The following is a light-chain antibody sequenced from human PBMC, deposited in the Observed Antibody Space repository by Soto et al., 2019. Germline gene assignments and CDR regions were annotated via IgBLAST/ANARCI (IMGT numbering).Light chain of an antibody. CDR1: QSFSIN. CDR2: GAS. V-gene: IGKV3D-15*01. Sequence: EIVMTQSASTLSVSAGERAILSCRASQSFSINLAWYQQKPGQAPRLLIYGASTRATGIPARFSGSGSGTEFTLTISSLKSEDFAVYYCQTYDNWPLFGQGTRLEIK. CDR3: QTYDNWPL. J-gene: IGKJ5*01.